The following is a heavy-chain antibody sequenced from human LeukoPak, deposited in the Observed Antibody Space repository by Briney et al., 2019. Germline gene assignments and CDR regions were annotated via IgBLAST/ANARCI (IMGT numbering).Heavy chain of an antibody. J-gene: IGHJ3*02. CDR3: ARERCSSTTCYAFDI. Sequence: GGSLRLSCAASGFSFSSYSMNWVRQAPGKGLEWVSYISSSSSTIYYADSVKGRFTISRDNAKNSLYLQMNSLRAEDTAVYYCARERCSSTTCYAFDIWAKGQWSPSLQ. CDR1: GFSFSSYS. CDR2: ISSSSSTI. V-gene: IGHV3-48*01. D-gene: IGHD2-2*01.